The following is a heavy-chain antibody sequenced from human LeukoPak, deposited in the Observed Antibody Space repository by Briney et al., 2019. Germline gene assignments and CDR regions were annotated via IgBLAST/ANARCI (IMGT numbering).Heavy chain of an antibody. CDR1: GGSISSYY. CDR2: IYYSGST. CDR3: ARIGRFGELFSRYYYYYGMDV. J-gene: IGHJ6*02. V-gene: IGHV4-59*08. Sequence: SETLSLTCTVSGGSISSYYWSWIRQPPGKGLEWIGYIYYSGSTNYNPSLKSRVTISVDTSKNQFSLKLSSVTAADTAVYYCARIGRFGELFSRYYYYYGMDVWGQGTTVTVSS. D-gene: IGHD3-10*01.